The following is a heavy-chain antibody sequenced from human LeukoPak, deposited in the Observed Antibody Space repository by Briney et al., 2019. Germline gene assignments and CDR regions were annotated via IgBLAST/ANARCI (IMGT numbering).Heavy chain of an antibody. CDR3: ARDPYIVVVPAAMWEENDAFDI. CDR2: IYYSGTT. D-gene: IGHD2-2*01. Sequence: SQTLSLTCAVSGGSISSGTYSWSWIRQPPGKGLEWIGYIYYSGTTYYNPSLKSRVTISVDTSKNQFSLKLSSVTAADTAVYYCARDPYIVVVPAAMWEENDAFDIWGQGTMVTVSS. J-gene: IGHJ3*02. V-gene: IGHV4-30-4*07. CDR1: GGSISSGTYS.